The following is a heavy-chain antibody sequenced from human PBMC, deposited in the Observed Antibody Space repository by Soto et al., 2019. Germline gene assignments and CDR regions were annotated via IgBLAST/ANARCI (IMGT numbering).Heavy chain of an antibody. CDR3: ARSAYSSGYHY. Sequence: QVQLVESGGGVVQPGRSLRLSCAASGFTFSSYAMHWVRQAPGKGLEWVAVISYDGSNKYYADSVKGRFTISRDNSKNTLYLQMNSLRAEDTAVYYCARSAYSSGYHYWGQGTLVTVSS. CDR2: ISYDGSNK. V-gene: IGHV3-30-3*01. J-gene: IGHJ4*02. CDR1: GFTFSSYA. D-gene: IGHD3-22*01.